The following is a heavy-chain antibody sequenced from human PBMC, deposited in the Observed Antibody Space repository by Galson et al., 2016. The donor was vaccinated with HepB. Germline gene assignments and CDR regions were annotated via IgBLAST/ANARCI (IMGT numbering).Heavy chain of an antibody. CDR1: GFSLTTSGVG. Sequence: PALVKPTQTLTLTCTFSGFSLTTSGVGVGWIRQPPGKALEWLALIYWDDDKRYSPSLKSRLTITKDTSKNQVVLTMANMDPVDTATYYCAHDADYSDSGAYLFDYWGQGTLVTVSS. V-gene: IGHV2-5*02. D-gene: IGHD3-22*01. J-gene: IGHJ4*02. CDR3: AHDADYSDSGAYLFDY. CDR2: IYWDDDK.